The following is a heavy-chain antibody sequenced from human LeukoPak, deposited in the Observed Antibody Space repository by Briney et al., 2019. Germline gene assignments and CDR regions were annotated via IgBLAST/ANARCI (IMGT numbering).Heavy chain of an antibody. D-gene: IGHD5-18*01. J-gene: IGHJ4*02. V-gene: IGHV4-34*01. CDR1: GGSFSGYY. Sequence: SETLSLTCAVYGGSFSGYYWSWIRQPPGKGLEWIGEINHSGSTNYDPSLKSRVPISVDTSKNQSSLKLSSVTAADTAVYYCARGGYSYGLHYWGQGTLVTVSS. CDR3: ARGGYSYGLHY. CDR2: INHSGST.